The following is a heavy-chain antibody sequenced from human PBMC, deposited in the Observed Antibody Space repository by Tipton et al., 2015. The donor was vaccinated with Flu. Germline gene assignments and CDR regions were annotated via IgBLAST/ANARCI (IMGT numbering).Heavy chain of an antibody. D-gene: IGHD3-3*01. J-gene: IGHJ6*02. V-gene: IGHV1-18*01. CDR2: ISAYNGNT. CDR3: ARAIFGVVEYYYYYGMDV. CDR1: GYTFTSYG. Sequence: QMQLVQSGAEVKKPGASVKVSCKASGYTFTSYGISWVRQAPGQGLEWMGWISAYNGNTNYAQKLQGRVTMTTDTSTSTAYMELRSLRSDDTAVYYCARAIFGVVEYYYYYGMDVWGQGTTVTVSS.